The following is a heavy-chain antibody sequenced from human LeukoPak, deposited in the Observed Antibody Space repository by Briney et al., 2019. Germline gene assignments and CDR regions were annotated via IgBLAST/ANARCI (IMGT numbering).Heavy chain of an antibody. J-gene: IGHJ4*02. CDR3: ARAPRYSSSWYAYFDY. Sequence: GGSLRLSCAASGFIFSNYGMHWVRQAPGKGLEWVAVVWYDGSNKYYADSVKGRFTISRDNSKNMLYLQMNSLRAEDTAVYYCARAPRYSSSWYAYFDYWGQGTLVTVSS. V-gene: IGHV3-33*01. CDR2: VWYDGSNK. D-gene: IGHD6-13*01. CDR1: GFIFSNYG.